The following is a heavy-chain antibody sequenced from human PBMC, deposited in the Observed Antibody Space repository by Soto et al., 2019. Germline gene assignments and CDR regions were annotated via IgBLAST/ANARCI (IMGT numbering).Heavy chain of an antibody. V-gene: IGHV3-23*01. J-gene: IGHJ5*02. D-gene: IGHD6-13*01. Sequence: GGSLRLSCAASGFTFSNFAMTWVRQAPGEGLEWVSSISGTDDYTYYADSVKGRFTISRDNARNTLFLHMNNLRAEDTAVYYCAATNSSSWLPNWFDPWGQGTLVTVSS. CDR2: ISGTDDYT. CDR3: AATNSSSWLPNWFDP. CDR1: GFTFSNFA.